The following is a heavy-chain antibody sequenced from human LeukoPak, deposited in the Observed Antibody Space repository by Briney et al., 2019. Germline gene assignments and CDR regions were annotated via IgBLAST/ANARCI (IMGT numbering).Heavy chain of an antibody. CDR3: ARVKTRRGFAPLDY. Sequence: PGGSLRLSCAASGFTFSSYGMHWVRQAPGKGLEWVAVIWYDGSTKYYADSVKGRFTISRDNSKNTLYLQMNSLRAEDTAVYYCARVKTRRGFAPLDYWGQGTLVTVSS. J-gene: IGHJ4*02. V-gene: IGHV3-33*01. CDR1: GFTFSSYG. CDR2: IWYDGSTK. D-gene: IGHD3-10*01.